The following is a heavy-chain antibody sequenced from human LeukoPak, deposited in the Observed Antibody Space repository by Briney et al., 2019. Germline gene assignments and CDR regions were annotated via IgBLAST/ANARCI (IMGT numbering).Heavy chain of an antibody. Sequence: GGSLRLSCAASGFTFYDYAMHWVRRAPGKGLEWVSGISWNSGSIAYADSVKGRFTISRDNARNSLYLQMNSLRAEDTALYYCAKDLYSSGWSGFDYWGQGTLVTVSS. CDR2: ISWNSGSI. CDR3: AKDLYSSGWSGFDY. D-gene: IGHD6-19*01. V-gene: IGHV3-9*01. J-gene: IGHJ4*02. CDR1: GFTFYDYA.